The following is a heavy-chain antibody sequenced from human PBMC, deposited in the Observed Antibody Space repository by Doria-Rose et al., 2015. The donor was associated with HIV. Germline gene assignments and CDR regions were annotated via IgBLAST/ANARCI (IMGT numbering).Heavy chain of an antibody. Sequence: QVQLQESGPGLVKPSETLSLTCSVSGGSISHYYWSWIRQPPGQGLEYIGDIFYTGSTNYSASLKSRVSISIDTSKNKFSLRLSSVTAADTAVYYCARVLSGTYDYWGQGTLVTVSS. CDR3: ARVLSGTYDY. J-gene: IGHJ4*02. D-gene: IGHD1-26*01. V-gene: IGHV4-59*01. CDR1: GGSISHYY. CDR2: IFYTGST.